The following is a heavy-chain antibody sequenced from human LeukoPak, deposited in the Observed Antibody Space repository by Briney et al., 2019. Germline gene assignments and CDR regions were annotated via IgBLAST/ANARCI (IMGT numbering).Heavy chain of an antibody. V-gene: IGHV4-31*03. CDR3: ASAPPEEDAFDI. Sequence: SETLSLTCTVSGGSISSGGYYWSWIRQHPGKGLGWIGYIYYSGSTYYNPSLKSRVTISVDTSKNQFSLKLSSVTAADTAVYYCASAPPEEDAFDIWGQGTMVTVSS. CDR2: IYYSGST. J-gene: IGHJ3*02. CDR1: GGSISSGGYY.